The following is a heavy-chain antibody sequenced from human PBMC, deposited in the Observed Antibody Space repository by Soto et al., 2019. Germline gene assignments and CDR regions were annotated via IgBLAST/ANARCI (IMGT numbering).Heavy chain of an antibody. J-gene: IGHJ4*02. CDR3: ARDDYGGNGEGGY. V-gene: IGHV3-66*01. Sequence: EVQLVESGGGLVQPGGSLRLSCAASGFTVSSNYMSWVRQAPGKGLEWVSIIYSGGSTDYADSVKGRFTISRDNSKNTVYLQMNSLRAEDTAVYYCARDDYGGNGEGGYWGQGTLVTVSS. CDR1: GFTVSSNY. CDR2: IYSGGST. D-gene: IGHD4-17*01.